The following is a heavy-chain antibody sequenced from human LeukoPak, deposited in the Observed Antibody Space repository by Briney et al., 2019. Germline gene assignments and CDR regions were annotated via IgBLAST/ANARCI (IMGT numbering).Heavy chain of an antibody. V-gene: IGHV3-21*04. D-gene: IGHD6-19*01. J-gene: IGHJ3*02. CDR1: GFTFSSYG. CDR3: ARDIVLIAVAVRGSFDI. CDR2: ISSSSSYI. Sequence: GGSLRLSCAASGFTFSSYGMSWVRQAPGKGLEWVSSISSSSSYIYYADSVKGRFTISRDNAKNSLYLQMNSLRAEDTALYYCARDIVLIAVAVRGSFDIWGQGTMVTVSS.